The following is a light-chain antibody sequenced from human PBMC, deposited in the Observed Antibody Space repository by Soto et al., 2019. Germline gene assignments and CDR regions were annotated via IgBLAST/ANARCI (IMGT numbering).Light chain of an antibody. CDR3: SSYTTSSTLV. J-gene: IGLJ1*01. CDR1: SSDVGAYNS. CDR2: DVS. V-gene: IGLV2-14*01. Sequence: QSALTQPASVSGSPGQSITISCTGTSSDVGAYNSVCWYQHNPGKAPKLMIHDVSIRPSGASNRFSGSKSGNTASLTISGLQAEDEADYYCSSYTTSSTLVFGTGTKVTVL.